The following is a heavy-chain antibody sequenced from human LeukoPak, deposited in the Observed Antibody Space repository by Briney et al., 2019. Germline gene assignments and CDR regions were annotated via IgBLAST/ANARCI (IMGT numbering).Heavy chain of an antibody. V-gene: IGHV3-74*01. CDR3: ARELPREVTLDY. CDR1: GFTFIAYG. D-gene: IGHD2-21*02. J-gene: IGHJ4*02. Sequence: GGSLRLSCAASGFTFIAYGMQWVRQAPGKGLVWVSRINSDGSSTSYADSVKGRFTISRDNAKNTLYLQVNSLRAEDTGVYYCARELPREVTLDYWGQGTLVTVSS. CDR2: INSDGSST.